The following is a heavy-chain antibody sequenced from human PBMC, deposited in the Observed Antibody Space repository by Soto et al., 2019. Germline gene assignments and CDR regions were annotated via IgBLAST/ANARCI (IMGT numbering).Heavy chain of an antibody. J-gene: IGHJ6*02. D-gene: IGHD2-2*01. CDR3: ARPVEYCTSTICWSSRFYSYYGMIV. V-gene: IGHV3-33*01. Sequence: QVQLVESGGGVVQPGRSLRLSCAASGFTFSSYGMQWVRQPPGKGLEWVAVIWYDGSNKNYADSVKGRFSISRDNSKYTLYLQMNSLRAEDTAVYYCARPVEYCTSTICWSSRFYSYYGMIVRGQGTTVTVSS. CDR1: GFTFSSYG. CDR2: IWYDGSNK.